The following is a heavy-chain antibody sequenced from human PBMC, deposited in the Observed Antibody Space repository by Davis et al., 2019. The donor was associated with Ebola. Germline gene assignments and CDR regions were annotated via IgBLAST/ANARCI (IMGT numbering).Heavy chain of an antibody. CDR2: ISSSSSYI. Sequence: GESLKISCAASGFTFSSYSMNWVRQAPGKGLEWVSPISSSSSYIYYADSVKGRFTISRDNAKNSLYLQMNSLRAEDTAVYYCAKHYERGLGQGYWGQGTLVTVSS. V-gene: IGHV3-21*04. CDR3: AKHYERGLGQGY. CDR1: GFTFSSYS. J-gene: IGHJ4*02. D-gene: IGHD4-17*01.